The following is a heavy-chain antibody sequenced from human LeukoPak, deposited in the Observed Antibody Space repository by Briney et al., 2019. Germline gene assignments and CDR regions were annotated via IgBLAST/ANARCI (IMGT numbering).Heavy chain of an antibody. V-gene: IGHV4-34*01. CDR2: INHSGST. Sequence: SETLSLTCAVYGGSFSGYYWSWIRQPPGKGLEWIGEINHSGSTNYNPSLKSRVTISVDTSKNQFSLKLSSVTAADTAVNYCARASYWGQGTLVTVSS. J-gene: IGHJ4*02. CDR3: ARASY. CDR1: GGSFSGYY.